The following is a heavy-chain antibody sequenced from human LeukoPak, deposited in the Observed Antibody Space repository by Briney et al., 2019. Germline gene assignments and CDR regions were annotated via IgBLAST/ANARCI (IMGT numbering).Heavy chain of an antibody. V-gene: IGHV1-2*06. D-gene: IGHD1-1*01. CDR2: INPNSGGT. J-gene: IGHJ4*02. Sequence: ASVKVSCKASGYTFTGYYMHWVRQAPGQGLEWMGRINPNSGGTNYAQKFQGRVTMTRDTSISTAYMELSRLRSDDTAVYYCARDLDWNDPFDYWGQGTLVTVSS. CDR3: ARDLDWNDPFDY. CDR1: GYTFTGYY.